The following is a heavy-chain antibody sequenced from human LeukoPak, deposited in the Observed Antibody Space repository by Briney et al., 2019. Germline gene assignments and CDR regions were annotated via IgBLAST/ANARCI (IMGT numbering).Heavy chain of an antibody. CDR2: INPDDGST. V-gene: IGHV3-74*01. CDR1: GFTFRKYW. CDR3: LTIVETDLDAFDI. D-gene: IGHD2-21*01. Sequence: GGSLRLSCAASGFTFRKYWLHWVRQAPGKGLVWVSRINPDDGSTSYADSVKGRFTISRDNAKSTLYLQMNSLRAEDTAVYYCLTIVETDLDAFDIWGQGTKVTVSS. J-gene: IGHJ3*02.